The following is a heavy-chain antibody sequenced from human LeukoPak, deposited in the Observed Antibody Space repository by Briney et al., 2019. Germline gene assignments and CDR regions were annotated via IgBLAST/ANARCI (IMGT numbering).Heavy chain of an antibody. J-gene: IGHJ4*02. CDR1: GFTFSDYY. CDR2: ISPRGTTI. D-gene: IGHD3-10*01. V-gene: IGHV3-11*04. Sequence: PGGSLRLSCVASGFTFSDYYMGWIRQAPGKGLEWVSYISPRGTTIYYADSVRGRFTISRDNAKNPLYLQMNSLRAEDTAVYYCARVWFGELFFDYWGQGTLVTVSS. CDR3: ARVWFGELFFDY.